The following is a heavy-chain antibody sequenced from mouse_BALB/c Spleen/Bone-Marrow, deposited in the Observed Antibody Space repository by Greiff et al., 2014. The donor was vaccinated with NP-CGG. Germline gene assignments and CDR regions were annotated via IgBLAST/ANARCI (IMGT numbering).Heavy chain of an antibody. CDR1: GFSLTNYG. Sequence: QVQLQQSGPGLVAPSQTLSITCTVSGFSLTNYGVHWVRQPPGKGLEWLGVICADGSTNYYKALMSRLSIRKDNSNSQVFLKMSSLQTDDAAMYYCARSSTATGSMDYWGQGTSVTVSS. V-gene: IGHV2-9*02. J-gene: IGHJ4*01. D-gene: IGHD1-2*01. CDR2: ICADGST. CDR3: ARSSTATGSMDY.